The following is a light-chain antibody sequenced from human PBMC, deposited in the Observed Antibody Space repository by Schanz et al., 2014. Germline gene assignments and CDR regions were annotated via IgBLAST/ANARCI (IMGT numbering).Light chain of an antibody. CDR3: ASWDDSLNAWV. CDR2: SNN. Sequence: QSVLAQPPSASGTPGQRVTISCSGSSSNIGSNPVNWYQQLPGTAPKLLIYSNNQRPSGVPDRFSGSKSGTSASLAISGLQSDDEADYYCASWDDSLNAWVFGGGTKLTVL. CDR1: SSNIGSNP. V-gene: IGLV1-44*01. J-gene: IGLJ3*02.